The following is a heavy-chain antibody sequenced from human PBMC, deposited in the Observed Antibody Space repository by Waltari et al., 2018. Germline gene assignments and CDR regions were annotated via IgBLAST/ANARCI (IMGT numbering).Heavy chain of an antibody. Sequence: EVQLVESGGGLIQPGGSLRLSCDASGFSVSNNYMGWVRQAPGKGLEWVSVIYSGGDTYDADAVRGRFTISRDTSQNTVYLQMHSLRVDDTALYYCAKWTGGSLGAFDNWGQGTMVTVSS. CDR3: AKWTGGSLGAFDN. CDR1: GFSVSNNY. J-gene: IGHJ3*02. V-gene: IGHV3-53*01. D-gene: IGHD7-27*01. CDR2: IYSGGDT.